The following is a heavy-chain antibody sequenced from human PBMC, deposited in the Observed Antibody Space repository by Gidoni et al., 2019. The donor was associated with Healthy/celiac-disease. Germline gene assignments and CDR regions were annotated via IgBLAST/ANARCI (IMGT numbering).Heavy chain of an antibody. D-gene: IGHD5-18*01. CDR2: IYYSGST. CDR1: GGSISSSSYY. CDR3: ARRIPLDEDYFDY. V-gene: IGHV4-39*01. J-gene: IGHJ4*02. Sequence: QLQLQESGPGLVKPSETLSLTCTVSGGSISSSSYYWGWIRQPTGKGLEWIGSIYYSGSTYYNPSLKSRVTISVDTSKNQFSLKLSSVTAADTAVYYCARRIPLDEDYFDYWGQGTLVTVSS.